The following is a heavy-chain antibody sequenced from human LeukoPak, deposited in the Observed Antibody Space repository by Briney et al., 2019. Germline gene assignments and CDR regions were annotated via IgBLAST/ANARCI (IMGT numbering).Heavy chain of an antibody. CDR1: GFSFSSYW. J-gene: IGHJ4*02. Sequence: GGSLRLSCAASGFSFSSYWMSWVRQTPAKGLEFVANMNPDGSVRNYMDSVKGRFTISGDNSKNTLYLQMNSLRPEDTAVYYCARGSRNVYFDYWGQGTLVTVSS. V-gene: IGHV3-7*01. CDR3: ARGSRNVYFDY. CDR2: MNPDGSVR. D-gene: IGHD2-8*01.